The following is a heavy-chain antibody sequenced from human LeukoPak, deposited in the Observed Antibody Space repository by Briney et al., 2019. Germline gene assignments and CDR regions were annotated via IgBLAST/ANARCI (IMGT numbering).Heavy chain of an antibody. V-gene: IGHV4-39*07. Sequence: SETLSLTCTVSGGSISSSSYYWGWIRQPPGKGLEWIGSIYYSGSTYYNPSLKSRVTISVDTSKNQFSLKLSSVTAADTAVYYCARAGGGTTVTPYYYYYMDVWGKGTTVTVS. CDR1: GGSISSSSYY. D-gene: IGHD4-11*01. CDR3: ARAGGGTTVTPYYYYYMDV. J-gene: IGHJ6*03. CDR2: IYYSGST.